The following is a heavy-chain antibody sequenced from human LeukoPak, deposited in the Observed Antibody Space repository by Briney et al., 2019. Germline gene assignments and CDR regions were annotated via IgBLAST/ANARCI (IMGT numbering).Heavy chain of an antibody. Sequence: SETLSLTRTVSGGSISSYYWSWIPQPPGKGLECIGYIYYSGSTNYNPSLKSRVTISVDTSKNQFSLKLSSVTAADTAVYYCARAGYSSGYLWGQGTLVTVSS. V-gene: IGHV4-59*01. J-gene: IGHJ5*02. CDR2: IYYSGST. CDR3: ARAGYSSGYL. CDR1: GGSISSYY. D-gene: IGHD6-19*01.